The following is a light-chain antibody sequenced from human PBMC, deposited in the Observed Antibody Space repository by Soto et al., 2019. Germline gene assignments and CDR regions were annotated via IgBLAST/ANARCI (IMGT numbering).Light chain of an antibody. CDR1: QSISSW. CDR3: QQYNSYRT. V-gene: IGKV1-5*03. J-gene: IGKJ1*01. CDR2: KAS. Sequence: DIQMTQSPSTLSASVGDRVTINCRASQSISSWLAWYQQKPGKAPKLLIYKASSLESGVPSRFSGSGSGTEFTLTISGLQPNDFATYYCQQYNSYRTFGQGTKVDI.